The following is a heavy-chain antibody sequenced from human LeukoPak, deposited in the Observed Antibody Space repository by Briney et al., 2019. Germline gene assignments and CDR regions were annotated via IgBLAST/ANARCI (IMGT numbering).Heavy chain of an antibody. CDR1: GFTFSDSW. Sequence: GSLRLSCETSGFTFSDSWMSWFRQAPGQGLEWVASIKDDGSGKYYLDSVRGRFTISRDNAEDSLYLQLDDLRAEDTAVFYCARHLLRGQNFDYWGQGTLVTVSS. CDR3: ARHLLRGQNFDY. J-gene: IGHJ4*02. CDR2: IKDDGSGK. V-gene: IGHV3-7*01.